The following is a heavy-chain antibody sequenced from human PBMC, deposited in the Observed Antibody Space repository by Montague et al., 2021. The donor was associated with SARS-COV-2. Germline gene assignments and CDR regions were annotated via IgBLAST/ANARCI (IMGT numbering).Heavy chain of an antibody. Sequence: SETRSLTCDVSGGSVYSNADHLDSDYWAWVRQSPGRGLEWIGSVHWRGQTWQNPSFRGRLTMSVDTSKNSVSLRLTSVTAADTAMYYCTGQRWRGRFDPWGLGTRGIVSS. V-gene: IGHV4-39*01. CDR3: TGQRWRGRFDP. D-gene: IGHD2-15*01. J-gene: IGHJ5*02. CDR2: VHWRGQT. CDR1: GGSVYSNADHLDSDY.